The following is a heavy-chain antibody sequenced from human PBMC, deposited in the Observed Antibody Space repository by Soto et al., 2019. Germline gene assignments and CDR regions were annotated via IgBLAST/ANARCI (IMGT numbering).Heavy chain of an antibody. CDR2: ISSKNSYI. CDR1: GFTFSSDT. D-gene: IGHD4-4*01. J-gene: IGHJ4*02. CDR3: ARDPVTGN. V-gene: IGHV3-21*01. Sequence: EVQLVESGGGLVKPGGSLRISCAASGFTFSSDTMNWVRQAPGKGLEWVSSISSKNSYIYYADSVKGRFTISRDNAKNSLYPQMNTLRAEDTAVYYCARDPVTGNWGQGTLVTVSS.